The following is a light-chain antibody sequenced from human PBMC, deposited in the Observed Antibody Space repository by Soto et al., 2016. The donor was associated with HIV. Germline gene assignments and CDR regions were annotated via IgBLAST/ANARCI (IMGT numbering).Light chain of an antibody. CDR3: QSADSSGTXV. CDR1: ALPKQY. CDR2: KDS. V-gene: IGLV3-25*03. Sequence: SYELTQPPSVSVSPGQTARITCSGDALPKQYAYWYQQKPGQAPVLVIYKDSERPSGIPERFSGSSSGTTVTLTISGVQAEDEADYYCQSADSSGTXVFGTGTKVTV. J-gene: IGLJ1*01.